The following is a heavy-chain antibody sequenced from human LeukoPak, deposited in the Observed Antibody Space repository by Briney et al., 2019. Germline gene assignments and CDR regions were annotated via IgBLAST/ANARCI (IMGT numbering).Heavy chain of an antibody. CDR3: AEKLLPNFAFGY. J-gene: IGHJ4*02. V-gene: IGHV4-38-2*02. D-gene: IGHD1-26*01. Sequence: SETLSLTCTVSGYSISSGYYWGWIRQPPGKGLEWIGSIYHSASTYYNTSLKSRVTISVDTSKNQFSLKLSSVTAADTAVYYCAEKLLPNFAFGYWGQGTLVTVSS. CDR2: IYHSAST. CDR1: GYSISSGYY.